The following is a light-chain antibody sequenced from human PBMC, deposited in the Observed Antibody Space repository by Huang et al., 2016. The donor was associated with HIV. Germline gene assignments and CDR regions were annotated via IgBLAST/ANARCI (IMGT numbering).Light chain of an antibody. Sequence: EIVMTQSPSTLSLSPGERATLSCRASQSVSSNLAWYQQKPGQAPSRLLYGASTRATGIPARFSGSGSGTEFTLTISSRQSEDFAVYYCQQNNSWPTLFTFGPGTKVDIK. CDR1: QSVSSN. CDR3: QQNNSWPTLFT. V-gene: IGKV3-15*01. J-gene: IGKJ3*01. CDR2: GAS.